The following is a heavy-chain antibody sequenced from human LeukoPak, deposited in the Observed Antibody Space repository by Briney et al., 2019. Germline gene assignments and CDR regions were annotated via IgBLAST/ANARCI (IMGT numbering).Heavy chain of an antibody. J-gene: IGHJ4*02. CDR3: TRVGYIDEGIDY. D-gene: IGHD5-24*01. V-gene: IGHV3-7*04. Sequence: GGSLRLSCVASGFPFSSYWMTWVRQAPGKGMEWVANIKQDGSKKSYVDSVKGRFTISRDNAKNSLYLQMNSLRAEDTAIYYCTRVGYIDEGIDYWGQGTLVTVSS. CDR1: GFPFSSYW. CDR2: IKQDGSKK.